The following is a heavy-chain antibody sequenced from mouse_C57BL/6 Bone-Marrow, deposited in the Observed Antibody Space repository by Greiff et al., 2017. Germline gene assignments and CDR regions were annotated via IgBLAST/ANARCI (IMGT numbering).Heavy chain of an antibody. V-gene: IGHV1-50*01. CDR2: IDPSDSYT. Sequence: QVQLQQPGAELVKPGASVKLSCKASGYTFTSYWMQWVKQRPGQGLEWIGEIDPSDSYTNYNQKFKGKATLTVVTSSSTAYMQLSSLTSEDSAVYYCARDGTWFAYWGQGTLVTVSA. D-gene: IGHD3-3*01. CDR3: ARDGTWFAY. J-gene: IGHJ3*01. CDR1: GYTFTSYW.